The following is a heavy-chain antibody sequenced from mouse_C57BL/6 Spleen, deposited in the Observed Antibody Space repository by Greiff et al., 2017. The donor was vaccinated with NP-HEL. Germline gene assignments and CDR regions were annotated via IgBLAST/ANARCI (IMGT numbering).Heavy chain of an antibody. J-gene: IGHJ1*03. CDR3: ARYTTVVATSHWYFDV. V-gene: IGHV3-8*01. CDR1: GYSITSDY. D-gene: IGHD1-1*01. Sequence: VQLQQSGPGLAKPSQTLSLTCSVTGYSITSDYWNWIRKFPGNKLEYMGYISYSGSTYYNPSLKSRISITRDTSKNQYYLQLNSVTTEDTATYYCARYTTVVATSHWYFDVWGTGTTVTVSS. CDR2: ISYSGST.